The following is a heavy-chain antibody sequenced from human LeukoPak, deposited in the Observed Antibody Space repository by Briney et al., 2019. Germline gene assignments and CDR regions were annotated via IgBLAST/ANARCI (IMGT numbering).Heavy chain of an antibody. Sequence: KPGGSLRLSCAASGFTFSDYYMTWIRQAPGKGLEWLSYISSRATTIYYADSVKGRFTISRDNAKNSLYLQMSSLRAEDTAVYYCAKGTMVRGEDYWGQGTLVTVSS. V-gene: IGHV3-11*01. D-gene: IGHD3-10*01. J-gene: IGHJ4*02. CDR2: ISSRATTI. CDR1: GFTFSDYY. CDR3: AKGTMVRGEDY.